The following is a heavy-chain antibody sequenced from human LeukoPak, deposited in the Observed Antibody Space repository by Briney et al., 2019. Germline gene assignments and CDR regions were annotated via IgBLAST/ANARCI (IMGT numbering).Heavy chain of an antibody. CDR1: GYTFAAYY. J-gene: IGHJ6*03. Sequence: GASVKVSCKTSGYTFAAYYIHWGRQAPGQALEWMGWINANIGGANSAPNFPARVTMTSETSSRTAYTALSSPRSAHTAVIYCARLGQWLGDYMDIWVKGTTNTVSS. V-gene: IGHV1-2*02. D-gene: IGHD6-19*01. CDR3: ARLGQWLGDYMDI. CDR2: INANIGGA.